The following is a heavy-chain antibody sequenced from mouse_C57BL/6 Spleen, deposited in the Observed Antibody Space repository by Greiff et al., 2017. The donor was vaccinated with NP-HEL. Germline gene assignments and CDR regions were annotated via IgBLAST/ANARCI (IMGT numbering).Heavy chain of an antibody. CDR3: ARSAYYYGSRGWYFDV. CDR2: IYPSDSET. J-gene: IGHJ1*03. CDR1: GYTFTSYW. Sequence: QVHVKQPGAELVRPGSSVKLSCKASGYTFTSYWMDWVKQRPGQGLEWIGNIYPSDSETHYNQKFKDKATLTVDKSSSTAYMQLSSLTSEDSAVYYCARSAYYYGSRGWYFDVWGTGTTVTVSS. D-gene: IGHD1-1*01. V-gene: IGHV1-61*01.